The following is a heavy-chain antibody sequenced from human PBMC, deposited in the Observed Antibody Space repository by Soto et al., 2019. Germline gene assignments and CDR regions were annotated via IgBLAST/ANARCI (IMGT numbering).Heavy chain of an antibody. CDR1: GFTFSDYA. V-gene: IGHV3-23*01. CDR3: PRDRSTDFGLDV. D-gene: IGHD3-3*01. Sequence: EVLLLESGGDSVQPGGSLRLSCVASGFTFSDYAMSWVRQVPGKGLEWVSSISDGGERTDYRDSVRGRFTISRDNARFTLHLQMNSLRVDDTATYFCPRDRSTDFGLDVWGQGTTVNVSS. CDR2: ISDGGERT. J-gene: IGHJ6*02.